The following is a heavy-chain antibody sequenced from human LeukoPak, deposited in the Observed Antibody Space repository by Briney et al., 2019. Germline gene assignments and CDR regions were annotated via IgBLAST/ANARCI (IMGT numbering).Heavy chain of an antibody. Sequence: ASVKVSCKVSGYTLTELSMHWVRQAPGKGLEWMGGFDPEDGETIYAQKFQGRVTMTEDTSTDTAYMELSSLRSEDTAVYYCATDGGSPDYYGSRGYYYMDVWGKGTTVTISS. CDR1: GYTLTELS. CDR3: ATDGGSPDYYGSRGYYYMDV. D-gene: IGHD3-22*01. J-gene: IGHJ6*03. V-gene: IGHV1-24*01. CDR2: FDPEDGET.